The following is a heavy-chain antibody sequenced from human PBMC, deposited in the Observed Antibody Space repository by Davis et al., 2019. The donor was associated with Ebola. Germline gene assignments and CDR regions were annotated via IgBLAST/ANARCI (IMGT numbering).Heavy chain of an antibody. CDR3: ARDSYSSSSSPGGMDV. V-gene: IGHV1-18*01. CDR2: ISAYNGNT. Sequence: ASVKVSCKASGYTFTSYGISWVRQAPGQGLEWMGWISAYNGNTNYAQKLQGRVTMTTDTSTSTAYMELRSLRSDDTAVYYCARDSYSSSSSPGGMDVWGQGTTVTVSS. J-gene: IGHJ6*02. CDR1: GYTFTSYG. D-gene: IGHD6-6*01.